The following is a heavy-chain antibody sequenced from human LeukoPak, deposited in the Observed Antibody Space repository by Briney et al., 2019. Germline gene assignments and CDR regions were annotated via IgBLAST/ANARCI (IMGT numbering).Heavy chain of an antibody. J-gene: IGHJ2*01. V-gene: IGHV4-39*07. CDR3: ARRVPNGYRSNVFWYFDL. Sequence: SETLSLTCIVSGGSISSSRDYWAWIRQPPGKGLEWIANIYYSGSTYYNPSLKSRVTISVDTSKNQFSLKLSSVTAADTAVYYCARRVPNGYRSNVFWYFDLWGRGTLVTVSS. CDR1: GGSISSSRDY. D-gene: IGHD5-24*01. CDR2: IYYSGST.